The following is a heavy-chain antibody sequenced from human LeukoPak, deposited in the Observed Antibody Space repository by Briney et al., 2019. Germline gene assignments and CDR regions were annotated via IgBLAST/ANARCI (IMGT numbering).Heavy chain of an antibody. Sequence: NPGGSLRLSCAASGFTFSDYYMSWIRQAPGKGLEWVSYISSSGSTIYYADSVKGRFTISRDNAKNSLYLQMNSLRAEDTAVYYCARGDYYDSSGYYYGFDYWGQGTLVTVSS. V-gene: IGHV3-11*04. J-gene: IGHJ4*02. CDR1: GFTFSDYY. D-gene: IGHD3-22*01. CDR2: ISSSGSTI. CDR3: ARGDYYDSSGYYYGFDY.